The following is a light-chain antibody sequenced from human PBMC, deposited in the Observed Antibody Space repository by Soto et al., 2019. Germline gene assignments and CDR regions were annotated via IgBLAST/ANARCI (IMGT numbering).Light chain of an antibody. V-gene: IGKV3-11*01. CDR3: QHRSNWLGT. Sequence: EIVLTQSPATLSLSPGERATLSCRASQSVSSFLAWYQQKSGQTPRLLIYDASNRAPGIPARFGGSGSGTDFTLTISSLEPEDFAVYYCQHRSNWLGTFGPGTKVDIK. J-gene: IGKJ3*01. CDR1: QSVSSF. CDR2: DAS.